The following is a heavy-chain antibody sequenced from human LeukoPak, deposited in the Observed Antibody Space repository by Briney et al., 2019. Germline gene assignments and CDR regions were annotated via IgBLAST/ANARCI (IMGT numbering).Heavy chain of an antibody. Sequence: GGSLRLSCAASGFTFSSYAMSRVRQAPGKGREWVSAISGSGGSTYYADSVKGRFTISRDNSKNTLYLQMNSLRAEDTAVYYCAKDLGKTYYYDSSGYYSHDAFDIWGQGTMVTVSS. CDR2: ISGSGGST. D-gene: IGHD3-22*01. CDR1: GFTFSSYA. J-gene: IGHJ3*02. V-gene: IGHV3-23*01. CDR3: AKDLGKTYYYDSSGYYSHDAFDI.